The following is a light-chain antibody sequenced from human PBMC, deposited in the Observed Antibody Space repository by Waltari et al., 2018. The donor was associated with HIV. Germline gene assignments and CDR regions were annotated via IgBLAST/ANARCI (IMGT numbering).Light chain of an antibody. CDR1: SSNIGHNY. V-gene: IGLV1-51*01. J-gene: IGLJ1*01. Sequence: PGQKVTTSCSGSSSNIGHNYVSWYQQLPGTAPKLLIYDNNKRPSGIPDRFSGSKSGTSATLGITGLQTGDEADYYCGTWDSSLSAYVFGTGTKVTVL. CDR2: DNN. CDR3: GTWDSSLSAYV.